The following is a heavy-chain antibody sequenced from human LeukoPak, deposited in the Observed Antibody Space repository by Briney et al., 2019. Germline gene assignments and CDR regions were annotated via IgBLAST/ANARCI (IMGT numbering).Heavy chain of an antibody. V-gene: IGHV4-4*02. CDR2: IHHSGST. D-gene: IGHD3-3*01. CDR1: GGSINNDNW. J-gene: IGHJ4*02. Sequence: PSETLFLTCAVSGGSINNDNWWSWVRQPPGKGLEWIAEIHHSGSTSYNPSLKSRVTISVDKSNNQFSLKLKSVTAADTAVYYCVFNGYYSLDFWGQGTLVTVSS. CDR3: VFNGYYSLDF.